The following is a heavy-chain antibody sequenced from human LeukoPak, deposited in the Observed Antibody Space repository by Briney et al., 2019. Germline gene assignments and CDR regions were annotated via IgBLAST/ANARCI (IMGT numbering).Heavy chain of an antibody. V-gene: IGHV5-51*01. CDR3: ARQVGDYYDSSGYSLD. CDR1: GYSFSTYW. J-gene: IGHJ4*02. Sequence: PGESLKISCQGSGYSFSTYWITWVRQMPGKGLEWMGIIYPGDSDTRYSPSFQGQVTISADKSISTAYLQWSSLKASDTAMYYCARQVGDYYDSSGYSLDWGQGTLVTVSS. CDR2: IYPGDSDT. D-gene: IGHD3-22*01.